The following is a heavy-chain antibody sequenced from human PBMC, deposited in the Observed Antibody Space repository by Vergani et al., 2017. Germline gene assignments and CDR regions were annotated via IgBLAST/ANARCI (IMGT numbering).Heavy chain of an antibody. Sequence: QVQLVESGGGVVQPGRSLRLSCAASGFTFSSYAMHWVRQAPGKGLEWVAVISYDGSNKYYADSVKGRFTISRDNSKNTLYLQMNSLRAEDTAVYYCTTAYGSGWYDWGQGTLVTVSS. CDR3: TTAYGSGWYD. CDR2: ISYDGSNK. V-gene: IGHV3-30-3*01. D-gene: IGHD6-19*01. J-gene: IGHJ4*02. CDR1: GFTFSSYA.